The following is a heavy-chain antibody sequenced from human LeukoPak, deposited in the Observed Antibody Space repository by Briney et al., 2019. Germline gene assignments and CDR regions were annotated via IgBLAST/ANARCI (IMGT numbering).Heavy chain of an antibody. J-gene: IGHJ4*02. CDR2: INHSGST. D-gene: IGHD7-27*01. CDR3: ARGSGSVDY. Sequence: KSSETLSLTCAVYGGSFSGYYWSWIRQPPGKGLEWIGEINHSGSTNYNPSLKSRVTISVDTSKNQFSLKLSSVTAADTAVYYCARGSGSVDYRGQGTLVTVSS. CDR1: GGSFSGYY. V-gene: IGHV4-34*01.